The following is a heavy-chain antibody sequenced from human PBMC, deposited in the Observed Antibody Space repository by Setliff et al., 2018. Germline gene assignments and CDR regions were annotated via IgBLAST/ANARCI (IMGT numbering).Heavy chain of an antibody. J-gene: IGHJ4*02. V-gene: IGHV4-39*02. Sequence: NPSETLSLTCTVSGASISSSRDYWGWIRQPPGKGLEWIGSIYYSGSTYYNPSLKSRVTISVDTSKNQVSLKLTSVTVADTAVYYCARDYWGSLDYWGQGILVTVSS. CDR1: GASISSSRDY. D-gene: IGHD7-27*01. CDR2: IYYSGST. CDR3: ARDYWGSLDY.